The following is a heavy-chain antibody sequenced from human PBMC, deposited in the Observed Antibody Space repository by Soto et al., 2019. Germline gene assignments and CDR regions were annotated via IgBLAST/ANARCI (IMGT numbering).Heavy chain of an antibody. Sequence: GGSLRLSCAASGFTFSSYAMSWVRQAPGKGLEWVSAISGSGAYTYYADSVKGRFTISRVNSKNTLYLQMNSLRAEDTAVYYCANSYYYGSGTSNYWGQGTLVTSPQ. CDR3: ANSYYYGSGTSNY. D-gene: IGHD3-10*01. V-gene: IGHV3-23*01. CDR1: GFTFSSYA. J-gene: IGHJ4*02. CDR2: ISGSGAYT.